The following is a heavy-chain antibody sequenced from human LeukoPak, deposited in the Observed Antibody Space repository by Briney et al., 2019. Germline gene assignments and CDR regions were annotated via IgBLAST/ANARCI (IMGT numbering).Heavy chain of an antibody. Sequence: ASVKVPCKASGGTFSSYAISWVRQAPGQGLEWMGGIIPIFGTANYAQKFQGRVTITADESTSTAYMELSSLRSEDTAVYYCARGRARGVVPAAIGAFDIWGQGTMVTVS. J-gene: IGHJ3*02. D-gene: IGHD2-2*01. CDR3: ARGRARGVVPAAIGAFDI. V-gene: IGHV1-69*01. CDR2: IIPIFGTA. CDR1: GGTFSSYA.